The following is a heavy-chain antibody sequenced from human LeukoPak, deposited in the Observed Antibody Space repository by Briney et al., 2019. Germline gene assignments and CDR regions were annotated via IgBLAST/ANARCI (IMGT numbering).Heavy chain of an antibody. CDR1: GFSLNGYW. Sequence: PGGSLRLSCAASGFSLNGYWMSWVRQAPGRGLEWLSTISGSGTTTYYVDSVKGRFTVSRDNSKNTLYLQMSSLRAGDTAVYYCAKAGHYGSGSYYSDYWGRGTLVTVSP. CDR2: ISGSGTTT. J-gene: IGHJ4*02. D-gene: IGHD3-10*01. CDR3: AKAGHYGSGSYYSDY. V-gene: IGHV3-23*01.